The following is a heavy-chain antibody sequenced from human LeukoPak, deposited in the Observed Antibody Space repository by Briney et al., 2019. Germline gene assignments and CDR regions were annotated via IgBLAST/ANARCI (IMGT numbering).Heavy chain of an antibody. CDR2: IYYSGST. Sequence: KPSETLSLTCTVSGGSISSYYWSWIRQPPGKGLEWIGYIYYSGSTNYNPSLKSRVTISVDTSKNQFSLKLSSVTAADTAVYYCARRGRSSGAFDIWGQGTMVTVSS. D-gene: IGHD2-15*01. V-gene: IGHV4-59*01. CDR3: ARRGRSSGAFDI. J-gene: IGHJ3*02. CDR1: GGSISSYY.